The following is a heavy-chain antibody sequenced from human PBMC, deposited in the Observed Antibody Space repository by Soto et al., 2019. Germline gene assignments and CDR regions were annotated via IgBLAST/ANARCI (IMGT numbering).Heavy chain of an antibody. J-gene: IGHJ6*04. CDR3: ARDSGQWPALGMDV. CDR1: GFTFSSYG. CDR2: IWYDGSNK. V-gene: IGHV3-33*01. Sequence: GGSLRLSCAASGFTFSSYGMHWVRQAPGKGLEWVAVIWYDGSNKYYADSVKGRFTISRDNSKNTLYLQMNSLRAEDTAVYYCARDSGQWPALGMDVPGTAIMFTVSS. D-gene: IGHD6-19*01.